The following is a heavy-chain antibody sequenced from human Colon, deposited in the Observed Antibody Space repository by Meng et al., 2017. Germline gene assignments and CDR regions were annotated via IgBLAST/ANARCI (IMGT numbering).Heavy chain of an antibody. J-gene: IGHJ5*02. CDR3: ARDSGYDSNWFDP. V-gene: IGHV4-59*01. CDR1: GGSISTYY. Sequence: SETLSLTCTVSGGSISTYYWSWIRQPPGKGLEWIGYIYYSGGTTYNPSLKSRVTISVDTSKNQFSLKLSSVTAADTAVYYCARDSGYDSNWFDPWGQGTLVTSPQ. D-gene: IGHD5-12*01. CDR2: IYYSGGT.